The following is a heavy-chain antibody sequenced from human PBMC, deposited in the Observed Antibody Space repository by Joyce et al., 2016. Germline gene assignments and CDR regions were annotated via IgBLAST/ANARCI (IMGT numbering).Heavy chain of an antibody. J-gene: IGHJ6*02. Sequence: QVHLVQSGAEVKKSGSSVKVSCKASGGSFNKYTVSWVRQAPGQGLAGMGRIIPMLNKTNYAQEFQGRVTITADKSTTTAYMQLTGLRSDDTAVYFCAGTFNYPHHDGMDVWGQGTTVTVSS. CDR3: AGTFNYPHHDGMDV. CDR1: GGSFNKYT. CDR2: IIPMLNKT. V-gene: IGHV1-69*02. D-gene: IGHD5-24*01.